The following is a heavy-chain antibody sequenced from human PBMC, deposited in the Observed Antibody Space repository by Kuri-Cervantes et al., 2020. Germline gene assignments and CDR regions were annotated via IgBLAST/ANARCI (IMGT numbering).Heavy chain of an antibody. CDR3: ARDVPYCSGGSCYSFIDY. V-gene: IGHV4-61*01. J-gene: IGHJ4*02. CDR2: IYYSGST. CDR1: GGSISSGSYY. D-gene: IGHD2-15*01. Sequence: AETLSLTCTVSGGSISSGSYYWSWIRQPPGKGLEWIGYIYYSGSTNYNPSLKSRVTISVDTSKNQFSLKLSSVTAADTAVYYCARDVPYCSGGSCYSFIDYWGQGTLVTVSS.